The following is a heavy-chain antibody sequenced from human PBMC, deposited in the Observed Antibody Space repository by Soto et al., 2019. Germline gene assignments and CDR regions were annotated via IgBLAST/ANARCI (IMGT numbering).Heavy chain of an antibody. D-gene: IGHD6-19*01. CDR3: ARHYSSGSRNWFDP. CDR2: IYYSGST. CDR1: GGSSSSSSYY. J-gene: IGHJ5*02. V-gene: IGHV4-39*01. Sequence: LSLTCTVSGGSSSSSSYYWGWIRQPPGKGLEWIGSIYYSGSTYCNPSLRSRVTISVDTSKNQFSLKLSSVTAADTAVFYCARHYSSGSRNWFDPWGQGTLVTVSS.